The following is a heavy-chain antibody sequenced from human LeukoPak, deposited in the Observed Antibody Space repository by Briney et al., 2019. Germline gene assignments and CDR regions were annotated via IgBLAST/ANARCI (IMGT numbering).Heavy chain of an antibody. CDR2: IRYDGSNK. CDR3: AKDGKVTTYYYYYYMDV. J-gene: IGHJ6*03. D-gene: IGHD4-11*01. CDR1: GFTFSSYG. Sequence: GGSLRLSCAASGFTFSSYGMHWVRQAPGKGLEWVAFIRYDGSNKYYADSVKGRFTISRDNSKNTLYLQMNSLRAEDTAVYYCAKDGKVTTYYYYYYMDVWGKGTTVTVSS. V-gene: IGHV3-30*02.